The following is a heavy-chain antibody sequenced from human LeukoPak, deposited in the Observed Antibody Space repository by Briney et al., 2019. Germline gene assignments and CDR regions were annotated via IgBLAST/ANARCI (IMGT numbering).Heavy chain of an antibody. CDR3: ARLRADSYGYFDY. CDR2: IYYSGGT. V-gene: IGHV4-59*08. Sequence: SETLSLTCTVSGGSISSYYWSWIRQPPGKGLEWIGYIYYSGGTNYNPSLKSRVTISVDTSKNQFSLKLPSVTAADTAVYYCARLRADSYGYFDYWGLGTLVTVSS. D-gene: IGHD5-18*01. J-gene: IGHJ4*02. CDR1: GGSISSYY.